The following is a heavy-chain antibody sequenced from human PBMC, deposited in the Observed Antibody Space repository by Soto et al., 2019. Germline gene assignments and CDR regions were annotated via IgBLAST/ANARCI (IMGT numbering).Heavy chain of an antibody. CDR1: GFTFKNYA. J-gene: IGHJ6*02. CDR3: AKAGPLRVLGYLGPYYYYGMDV. Sequence: EVQLLESGGGLVQPGGSLRLSCAASGFTFKNYAMSWARQAPGKGLEWVSGISGGGSIHYADSVKGRFTISRDNSKNTLCLQMNSLRVEDTAVYYCAKAGPLRVLGYLGPYYYYGMDVWGQGTTVTVSS. D-gene: IGHD3-3*01. CDR2: ISGGGSI. V-gene: IGHV3-23*01.